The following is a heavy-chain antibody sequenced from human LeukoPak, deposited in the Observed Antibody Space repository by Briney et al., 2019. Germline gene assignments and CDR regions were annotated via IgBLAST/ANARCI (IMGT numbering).Heavy chain of an antibody. CDR3: ARTLYSSSWYVGNWFDP. V-gene: IGHV1-8*01. Sequence: ASVKVSCKASGYTFTSYDINWVRQATGHGLEWMGWINPHSGNTGYSQNFQGRVIMTSNTSTNTTYMELSSLRSEDTAVYYCARTLYSSSWYVGNWFDPWGQGTLVTVSS. J-gene: IGHJ5*02. D-gene: IGHD6-13*01. CDR2: INPHSGNT. CDR1: GYTFTSYD.